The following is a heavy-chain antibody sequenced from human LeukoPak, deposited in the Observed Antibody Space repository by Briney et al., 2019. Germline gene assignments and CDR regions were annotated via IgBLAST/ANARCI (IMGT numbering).Heavy chain of an antibody. Sequence: GGPLRLSCAASGFTFSSYSMNWVRQAPGKGLEWVSSISSSSSYIYYADSVKGRFTISRDNAKNSLYLQINSLRAEGTAVYYCARRLGSVGTSFDYWGQGALVTVSS. CDR2: ISSSSSYI. V-gene: IGHV3-21*01. D-gene: IGHD1-26*01. CDR3: ARRLGSVGTSFDY. CDR1: GFTFSSYS. J-gene: IGHJ4*02.